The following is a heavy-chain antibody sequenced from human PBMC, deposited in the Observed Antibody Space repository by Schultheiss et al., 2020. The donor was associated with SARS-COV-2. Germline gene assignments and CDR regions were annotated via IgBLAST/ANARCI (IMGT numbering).Heavy chain of an antibody. CDR1: GFTFSSYG. CDR3: ATNTFITGTTSFSSGL. J-gene: IGHJ3*01. Sequence: GGSLRLSCAASGFTFSSYGMHWVRQAPGKGLEWVSLISWDGGSTYYADSVKGRFTISRHNSKNTLSLQMNSLRAEDMAVYYCATNTFITGTTSFSSGLWGQGTMVTVSS. D-gene: IGHD1-20*01. CDR2: ISWDGGST. V-gene: IGHV3-NL1*01.